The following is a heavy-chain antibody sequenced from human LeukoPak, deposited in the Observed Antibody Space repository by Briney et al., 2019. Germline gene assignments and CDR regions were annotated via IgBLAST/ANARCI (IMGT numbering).Heavy chain of an antibody. D-gene: IGHD3-22*01. V-gene: IGHV4-59*01. CDR3: ARSDSSGYHPEYYFDY. CDR1: GGSISSYY. CDR2: IYYSGST. J-gene: IGHJ4*02. Sequence: SETLSLTCTVSGGSISSYYWSWIRQPPGKGLEWIGHIYYSGSTNYNPSLKSRVTISVDTSKNQFSLKLSSVTAADTAVYYCARSDSSGYHPEYYFDYWGQGTLVTVSS.